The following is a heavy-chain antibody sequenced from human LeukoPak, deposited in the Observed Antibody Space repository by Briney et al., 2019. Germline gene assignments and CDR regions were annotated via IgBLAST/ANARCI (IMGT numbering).Heavy chain of an antibody. V-gene: IGHV3-48*01. D-gene: IGHD1-26*01. J-gene: IGHJ4*02. Sequence: GGSLRLFYAASGFTYRIYNMKGVRQAPGKGPEWVAYISTRSTNIKYTDSVKGRLTNSRDNAQNSLDLERNTLRAQYTPGGFGARPTSGNYPRSHYWGQRTLVTVPS. CDR1: GFTYRIYN. CDR2: ISTRSTNI. CDR3: ARPTSGNYPRSHY.